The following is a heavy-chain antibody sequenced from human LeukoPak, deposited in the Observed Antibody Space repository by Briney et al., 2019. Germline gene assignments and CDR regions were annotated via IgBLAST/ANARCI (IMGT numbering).Heavy chain of an antibody. CDR2: IRSKAYGGTT. Sequence: GSLRLSCTASGFTFGDYAMSWVRQAPGKGLEWVGFIRSKAYGGTTEYAAPVKGRFTISRDDSKSIAYLQMNSLKTEDTAVYYCAKGSLLRYFDWSDYWGQGTLVTVSS. D-gene: IGHD3-9*01. J-gene: IGHJ4*02. CDR1: GFTFGDYA. CDR3: AKGSLLRYFDWSDY. V-gene: IGHV3-49*04.